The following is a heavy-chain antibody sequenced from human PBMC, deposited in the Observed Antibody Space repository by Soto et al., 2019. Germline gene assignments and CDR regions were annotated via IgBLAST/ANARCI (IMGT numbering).Heavy chain of an antibody. CDR1: GFMFSIYE. V-gene: IGHV3-48*03. Sequence: GGPLRLSCAASGFMFSIYEMILVRHAPGKGLEWVSYISSGGIDIHYADSVKGRFTISRDNAKNSLYLQMDNLRAEDTAVYYCARDHANRNYGTSFDYWGQGTQVTVSS. J-gene: IGHJ4*02. CDR3: ARDHANRNYGTSFDY. D-gene: IGHD1-7*01. CDR2: ISSGGIDI.